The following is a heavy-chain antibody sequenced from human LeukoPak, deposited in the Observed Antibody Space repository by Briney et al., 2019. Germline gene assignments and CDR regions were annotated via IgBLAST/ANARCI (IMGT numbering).Heavy chain of an antibody. J-gene: IGHJ4*02. V-gene: IGHV3-7*04. CDR3: ARGYSDSSGIDY. D-gene: IGHD3-22*01. CDR2: MKQDGGEK. CDR1: GFSFSGYW. Sequence: GGSLRLSCAASGFSFSGYWMSWVRQAPGKGLEWVANMKQDGGEKYYVDSVKGRFTISRDKAKNSLYLQMNSLRAEDTAVYYCARGYSDSSGIDYWGQGTLVTVSS.